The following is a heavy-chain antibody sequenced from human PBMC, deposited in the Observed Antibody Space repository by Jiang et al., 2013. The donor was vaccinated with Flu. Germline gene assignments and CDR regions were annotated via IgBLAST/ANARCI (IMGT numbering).Heavy chain of an antibody. CDR3: TKDGPQYWFGEGQH. V-gene: IGHV3-30*02. CDR2: VAHDGSEK. D-gene: IGHD3-10*01. CDR1: GFTFNDYG. J-gene: IGHJ1*01. Sequence: AASGFTFNDYGLHWVRQAPGKALAWVALVAHDGSEKSYADAVKGRFTISRDDSTNTLYLQMNNLRPEDTAIYFCTKDGPQYWFGEGQHWGQGTLVTVSS.